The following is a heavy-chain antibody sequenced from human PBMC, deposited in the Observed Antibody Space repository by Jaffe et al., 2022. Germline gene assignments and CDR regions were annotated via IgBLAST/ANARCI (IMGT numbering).Heavy chain of an antibody. Sequence: EVQLVESGGGLVKPGGSLRLSCAASGFTFSSYSMNWVRQAPGKGLEWVSSISSSSSYIYYADSVKGRFTISRDNAKNSLYLQMNSLRAEDTAVYYCARAPYGDYVNYWYFDLWGRGTLVTVSS. V-gene: IGHV3-21*01. CDR2: ISSSSSYI. D-gene: IGHD4-17*01. CDR1: GFTFSSYS. J-gene: IGHJ2*01. CDR3: ARAPYGDYVNYWYFDL.